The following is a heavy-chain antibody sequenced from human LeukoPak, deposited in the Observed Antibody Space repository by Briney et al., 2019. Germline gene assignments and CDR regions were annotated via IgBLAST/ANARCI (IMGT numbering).Heavy chain of an antibody. Sequence: SETLSLTCTVSGGSISSSRDYWAWIRQPPGKGLEWIANIYYSGSTYYSPSLKSRVTISVDTSKNQFSLKLSSVTAADTAVYYCARGRGEGRGIAMIRGVRAPSYNWFDPWGHGILVTVSS. J-gene: IGHJ5*02. CDR3: ARGRGEGRGIAMIRGVRAPSYNWFDP. D-gene: IGHD3-10*01. CDR1: GGSISSSRDY. CDR2: IYYSGST. V-gene: IGHV4-39*07.